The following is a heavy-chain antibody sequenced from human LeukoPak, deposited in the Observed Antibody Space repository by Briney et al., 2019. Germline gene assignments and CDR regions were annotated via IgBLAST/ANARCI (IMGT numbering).Heavy chain of an antibody. CDR1: GFTVSSNY. V-gene: IGHV3-66*01. J-gene: IGHJ4*02. CDR3: ARALSNTVRGVGDY. CDR2: MYTLGNT. Sequence: PGGSLRLSCAASGFTVSSNYMTWVRQAPGKGLEWVSVMYTLGNTYYADSVRGRFTISRDNSKNTLYLQMNSLRVEDTAVYYCARALSNTVRGVGDYWGQGTLVTVSS. D-gene: IGHD3-10*01.